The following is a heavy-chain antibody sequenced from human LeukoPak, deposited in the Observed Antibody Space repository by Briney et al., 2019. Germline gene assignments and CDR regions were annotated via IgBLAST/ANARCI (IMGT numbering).Heavy chain of an antibody. CDR1: GFTFSTSD. Sequence: PGGSLRLSCAVSGFTFSTSDMGWVRQAPGKGLEWVSSISGSGGTTSYADSVKGRFTISRDNSKNTLYLQMNSLSPADTAVYYCAKFRARGAFDIRGQGTMVTVSS. CDR2: ISGSGGTT. V-gene: IGHV3-23*01. J-gene: IGHJ3*02. CDR3: AKFRARGAFDI.